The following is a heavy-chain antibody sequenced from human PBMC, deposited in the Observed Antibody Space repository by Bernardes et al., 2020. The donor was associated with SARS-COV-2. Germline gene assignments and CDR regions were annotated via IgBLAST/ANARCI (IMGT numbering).Heavy chain of an antibody. CDR2: INPAGSIT. CDR3: ATAGNYRFDD. D-gene: IGHD1-7*01. CDR1: RFTLSSYW. J-gene: IGHJ4*02. Sequence: GGALRLSCAASRFTLSSYWGHWIRQAPGKGLGWGSRINPAGSITDYADSVKGRFTISRDNAKNTLFLQMNSLRAEDTAVYYCATAGNYRFDDWGQGTLVTVSS. V-gene: IGHV3-74*01.